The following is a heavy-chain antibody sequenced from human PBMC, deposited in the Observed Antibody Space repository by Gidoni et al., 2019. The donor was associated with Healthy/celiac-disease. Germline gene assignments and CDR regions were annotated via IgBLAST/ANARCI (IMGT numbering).Heavy chain of an antibody. CDR2: SHAGAAAT. Sequence: EVKLVQSGAEVKKPGESLKISCAGSESSFTTYCIGWVRQMPGKGPEWMGNSHAGAAATSYSPSFQGQVTISADMSISTAYLQRSSLKASDTAMYYCARVRPIVVVPAAPPYWYFDLWGRGTLVTVSS. CDR1: ESSFTTYC. D-gene: IGHD2-2*01. J-gene: IGHJ2*01. CDR3: ARVRPIVVVPAAPPYWYFDL. V-gene: IGHV5-51*01.